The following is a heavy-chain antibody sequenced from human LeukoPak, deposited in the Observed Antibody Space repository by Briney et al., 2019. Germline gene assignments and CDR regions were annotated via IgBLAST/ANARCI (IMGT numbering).Heavy chain of an antibody. CDR2: IYTSGST. Sequence: PPQTLPLTGTVSGGSISSGSYYWSWIRQPAGKGLGWIGRIYTSGSTNYNPSLKSRVTISVDTSKNQFSLKLSSVTAADTAVYYCARDRVENYYGSGSYPKVYYYSYMDVWGKGTTVTISS. V-gene: IGHV4-61*02. J-gene: IGHJ6*03. D-gene: IGHD3-10*01. CDR1: GGSISSGSYY. CDR3: ARDRVENYYGSGSYPKVYYYSYMDV.